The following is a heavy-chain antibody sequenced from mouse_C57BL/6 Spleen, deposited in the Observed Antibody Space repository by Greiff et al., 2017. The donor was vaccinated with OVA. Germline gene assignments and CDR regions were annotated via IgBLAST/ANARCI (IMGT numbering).Heavy chain of an antibody. CDR2: IDPSDSYT. Sequence: QVQLQQPGAELVMPGASVKLSCKASGYTFTSYWMHWVKQRPGQGLEWIGEIDPSDSYTNYNQKFKGKSTLTVDKSSSTAYMQLSSLTSEDSAVYYCAINGVYGNFDYWGQGTTLTVSS. D-gene: IGHD2-1*01. J-gene: IGHJ2*01. V-gene: IGHV1-69*01. CDR1: GYTFTSYW. CDR3: AINGVYGNFDY.